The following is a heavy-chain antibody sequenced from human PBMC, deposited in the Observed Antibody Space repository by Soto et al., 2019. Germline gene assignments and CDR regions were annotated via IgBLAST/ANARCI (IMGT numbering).Heavy chain of an antibody. CDR1: GFTFSDYW. J-gene: IGHJ4*02. CDR3: ARGLTRGHDY. CDR2: VNSDGTTT. V-gene: IGHV3-74*01. D-gene: IGHD3-9*01. Sequence: EVQLVESGGGLVQPGGSLRLSCTASGFTFSDYWMHWVRQAPGKGLVWVSRVNSDGTTTDYADSVKGRFTISRDNAKNTLFLQVNSLRAEDTAVYYCARGLTRGHDYWGQGTLVTVSS.